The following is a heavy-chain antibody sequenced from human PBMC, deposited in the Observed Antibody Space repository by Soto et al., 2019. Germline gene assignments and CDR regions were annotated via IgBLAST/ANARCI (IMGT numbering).Heavy chain of an antibody. J-gene: IGHJ3*02. CDR3: ATVEMATKKGAFDI. CDR1: GGSISSSSYY. V-gene: IGHV4-39*01. Sequence: SETLSLTCTVSGGSISSSSYYWGWIRQPPGKGLEWIGSIYYSGSTYYNPSLKSRVTISVDTSKNQFSLKLSSVTAADTAVYYCATVEMATKKGAFDIWGQGAMVTVSS. D-gene: IGHD5-12*01. CDR2: IYYSGST.